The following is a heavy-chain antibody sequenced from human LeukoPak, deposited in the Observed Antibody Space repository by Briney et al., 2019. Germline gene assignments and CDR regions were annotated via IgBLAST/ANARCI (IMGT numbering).Heavy chain of an antibody. Sequence: GGSLRLSCAASGFTFSSYSMNWVRQAPGKGLEWVAFIRYDGSNKYYADSVKGRFTISRDNSKNTLYLQMNSLRAEDTAVYYCAKDDVRWLQSHYFDYWGQGTLVTVSS. CDR1: GFTFSSYS. D-gene: IGHD5-24*01. CDR2: IRYDGSNK. CDR3: AKDDVRWLQSHYFDY. V-gene: IGHV3-30*02. J-gene: IGHJ4*02.